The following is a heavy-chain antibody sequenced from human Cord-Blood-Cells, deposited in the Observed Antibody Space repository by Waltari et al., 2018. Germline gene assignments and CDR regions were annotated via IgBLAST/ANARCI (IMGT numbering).Heavy chain of an antibody. CDR1: AGSISPSSYY. CDR3: ARHGENANWFDP. Sequence: QLQLQDSGPGLAKPSATLSLTCTVSAGSISPSSYYWGWIRQPPGKGLEWIGSIYYSGGTYYNPSLNSRVTISVDTSKNQFSLKLSSVTAADTAVYYCARHGENANWFDPWGQGTLVTVSS. J-gene: IGHJ5*02. CDR2: IYYSGGT. V-gene: IGHV4-39*01. D-gene: IGHD1-1*01.